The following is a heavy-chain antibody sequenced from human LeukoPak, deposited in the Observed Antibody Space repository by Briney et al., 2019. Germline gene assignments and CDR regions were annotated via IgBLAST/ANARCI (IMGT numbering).Heavy chain of an antibody. CDR2: INPSGGST. V-gene: IGHV1-46*01. Sequence: GASVKVSCKASGYTFTSYYMHWVRQAPGQGLEWMGIINPSGGSTSYAQKFQGRVTMTRDMSTSTVYMELSSLRSEDTAVYYCARGLIGYYGSGRGNWFDPWGQGTLVTVSS. CDR3: ARGLIGYYGSGRGNWFDP. D-gene: IGHD3-10*01. CDR1: GYTFTSYY. J-gene: IGHJ5*02.